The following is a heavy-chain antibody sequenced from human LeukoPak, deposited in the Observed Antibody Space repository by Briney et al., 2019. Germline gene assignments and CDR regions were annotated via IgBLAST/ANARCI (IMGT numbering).Heavy chain of an antibody. J-gene: IGHJ6*02. CDR3: AEDMGNSGYDSYYYGMDV. Sequence: GRSLRLSCAASGFTFDDYAMHWVRQAPGKGLEWVSGISWNSGSIGYADSVKGRFTISRDNAKNSLYLQMNSLRAEDTALYYCAEDMGNSGYDSYYYGMDVWGQGTTVTVSS. V-gene: IGHV3-9*01. CDR2: ISWNSGSI. D-gene: IGHD5-12*01. CDR1: GFTFDDYA.